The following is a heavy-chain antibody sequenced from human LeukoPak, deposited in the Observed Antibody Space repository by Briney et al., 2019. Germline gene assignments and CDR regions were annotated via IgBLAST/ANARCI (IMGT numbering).Heavy chain of an antibody. J-gene: IGHJ4*02. CDR1: GYTFTSYY. D-gene: IGHD1-7*01. CDR3: ARMLELLYYFDC. CDR2: INPSGGST. V-gene: IGHV1-46*01. Sequence: ASVTVSCKAYGYTFTSYYIHWVRQAPGQGLEWMGIINPSGGSTSYAQKFQGRVTMTRDTSLSTAYMELRGLRSDDTAVYYCARMLELLYYFDCWGQGTLVTVSS.